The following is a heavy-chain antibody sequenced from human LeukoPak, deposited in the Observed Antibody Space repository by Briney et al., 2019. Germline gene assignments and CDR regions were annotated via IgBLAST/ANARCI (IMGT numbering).Heavy chain of an antibody. CDR3: ARRSIGDAFDI. CDR1: GGTFSSYA. V-gene: IGHV1-69*04. J-gene: IGHJ3*02. CDR2: IIPILGIA. Sequence: ASVKVSCKASGGTFSSYAISWVRQAPGQGLEWMGRIIPILGIANYAQKFQGRVTITADKSTSTAYMELSSLRSEDTAVYYCARRSIGDAFDIWGQGTMVTVSS. D-gene: IGHD3-3*02.